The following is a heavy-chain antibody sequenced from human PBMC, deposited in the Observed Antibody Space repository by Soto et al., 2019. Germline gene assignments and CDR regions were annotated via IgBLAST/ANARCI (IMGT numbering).Heavy chain of an antibody. D-gene: IGHD3-3*01. J-gene: IGHJ3*02. CDR1: GHTFSTYG. Sequence: ASVKVSCKASGHTFSTYGINWVRQAPGQGLEWMGWISPYNGNTNYAQKFQGRATMTTDTSTSTAYMELRSLRSDDTAVYYCARDYVFWSGPDAFDIWGQGTMVTVS. CDR3: ARDYVFWSGPDAFDI. V-gene: IGHV1-18*01. CDR2: ISPYNGNT.